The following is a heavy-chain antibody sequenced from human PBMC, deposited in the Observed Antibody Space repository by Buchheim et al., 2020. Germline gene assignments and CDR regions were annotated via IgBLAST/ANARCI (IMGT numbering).Heavy chain of an antibody. CDR1: GFTFSRYS. CDR3: ARNQGGDYVEPNFDF. CDR2: ISVSSGTI. V-gene: IGHV3-48*01. Sequence: EVQLVESGGGLVRPGGSLRLSCVASGFTFSRYSMNWVRQAPGKGLEWVSYISVSSGTIHYTDSLKGRFTISRDNAKNSLYLQMNSLRAEDTAIYYCARNQGGDYVEPNFDFWGQGTL. J-gene: IGHJ4*02. D-gene: IGHD4-17*01.